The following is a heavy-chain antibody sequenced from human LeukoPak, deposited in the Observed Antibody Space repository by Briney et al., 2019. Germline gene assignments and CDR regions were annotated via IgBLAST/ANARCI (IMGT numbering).Heavy chain of an antibody. D-gene: IGHD3-9*01. CDR3: ARGFDWLEYYFDY. CDR2: INPDNGVT. J-gene: IGHJ4*02. Sequence: ASVKVSCKASGYTFTGYYIHWVRQAPGQGLEWMGWINPDNGVTNYAQKFQGRVTITRDTYISTAYMELSRLRSDDTAVYHCARGFDWLEYYFDYWGQGALVTVSS. CDR1: GYTFTGYY. V-gene: IGHV1-2*02.